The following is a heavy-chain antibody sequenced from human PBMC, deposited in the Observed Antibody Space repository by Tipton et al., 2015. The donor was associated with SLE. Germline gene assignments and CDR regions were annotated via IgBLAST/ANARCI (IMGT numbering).Heavy chain of an antibody. CDR2: IYTSGST. V-gene: IGHV4-61*09. D-gene: IGHD3-22*01. CDR1: GGSISSGSYY. CDR3: AREGNYYDSSGPFDI. Sequence: LRLSCTVSGGSISSGSYYWSWIRQPAGKGLEWIGHIYTSGSTNYNPSLKSRGTISVDTSKNQFSLKLGSVTAADTAGYYCAREGNYYDSSGPFDIWGQGTMVTVSS. J-gene: IGHJ3*02.